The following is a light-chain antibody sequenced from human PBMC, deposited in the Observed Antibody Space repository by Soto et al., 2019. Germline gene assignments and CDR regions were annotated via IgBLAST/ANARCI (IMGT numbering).Light chain of an antibody. CDR3: GAWDDSLNAWV. Sequence: QSVLTQPPSASTTPGQRVTIFCSGGISNIGSKYVYWYQHLPGAAPKLLIYRDDQRPSGVPDRFSGAKSGTSASLAISGRGSGDEADYCCGAWDDSLNAWVFGGGTKLTVL. V-gene: IGLV1-47*01. J-gene: IGLJ3*02. CDR1: ISNIGSKY. CDR2: RDD.